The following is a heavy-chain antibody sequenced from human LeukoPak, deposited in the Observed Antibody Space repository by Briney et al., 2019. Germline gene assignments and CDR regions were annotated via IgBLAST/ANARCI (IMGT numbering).Heavy chain of an antibody. CDR3: ARVQMIRGSIGDYSYYMDV. Sequence: SGPTLVKPPQTLTLTCTFSVFSLSIDGMSVSWIRQPPGKALEWLARIDWDDDKYYSTSLKTRLTISKDTSKNHVVLTMTDVDPVDTGTYYCARVQMIRGSIGDYSYYMDVWGKGTTVTVSS. V-gene: IGHV2-70*11. CDR1: VFSLSIDGMS. D-gene: IGHD3-10*01. J-gene: IGHJ6*03. CDR2: IDWDDDK.